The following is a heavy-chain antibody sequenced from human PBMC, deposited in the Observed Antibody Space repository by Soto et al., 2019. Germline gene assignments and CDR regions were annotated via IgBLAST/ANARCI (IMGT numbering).Heavy chain of an antibody. J-gene: IGHJ6*02. CDR3: ARLVLYSSSGYYYGMDV. Sequence: SETLSLTCTVSGGSISSYYCSWIRQPPGKGLEWIGYIYYSGSTNYNPSLKSRVTISVDTSKNQFSLKLSSVTAADTAVYYCARLVLYSSSGYYYGMDVWGQGTTVTVSS. CDR2: IYYSGST. V-gene: IGHV4-59*01. CDR1: GGSISSYY. D-gene: IGHD6-6*01.